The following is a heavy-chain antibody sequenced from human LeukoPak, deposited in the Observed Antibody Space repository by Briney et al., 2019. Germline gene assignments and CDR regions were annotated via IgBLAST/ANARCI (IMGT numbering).Heavy chain of an antibody. D-gene: IGHD2-15*01. V-gene: IGHV3-48*04. CDR1: GFTFSSYS. CDR2: ISSSGSTI. CDR3: ARGGYCSGGSCYSVYYYGMDV. J-gene: IGHJ6*02. Sequence: GGSLRLSCAASGFTFSSYSMNWVRQAPGKGLEWVSYISSSGSTIYYADSVKGRFTIPRDNAKNSLYLQMNSLRAEDTAVYYCARGGYCSGGSCYSVYYYGMDVWGQGTTVTVSS.